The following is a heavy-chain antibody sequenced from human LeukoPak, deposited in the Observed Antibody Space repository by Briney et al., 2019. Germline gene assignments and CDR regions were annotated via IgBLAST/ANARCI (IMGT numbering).Heavy chain of an antibody. CDR3: ARGGTSSSRTIDDY. D-gene: IGHD6-6*01. V-gene: IGHV4-30-2*01. CDR2: IYHSGST. J-gene: IGHJ4*02. CDR1: GGSISSGDYS. Sequence: MTSETLSLTCAVSGGSISSGDYSWSWIRQPPGKGLEWIGYIYHSGSTYYNPSLKSRVTISVDTSKNQFSLKLSSVTAADTAVYYCARGGTSSSRTIDDYWGQGTLVTVSS.